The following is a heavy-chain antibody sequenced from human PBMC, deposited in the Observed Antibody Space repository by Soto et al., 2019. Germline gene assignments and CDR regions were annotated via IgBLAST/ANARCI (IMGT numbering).Heavy chain of an antibody. CDR3: SRVITTTTSYAFDI. D-gene: IGHD1-20*01. V-gene: IGHV3-73*01. CDR1: GFSFSGSA. CDR2: IRSRADSYAT. J-gene: IGHJ3*02. Sequence: EVQLVESGGGLVQPGGSLKLSCAASGFSFSGSAIHWVRQASGKGLEWVGRIRSRADSYATSYTASVKGRFTVSRDDSQKTAYLQMSNLKAEDTAVYYCSRVITTTTSYAFDIWGQGTLVTVSS.